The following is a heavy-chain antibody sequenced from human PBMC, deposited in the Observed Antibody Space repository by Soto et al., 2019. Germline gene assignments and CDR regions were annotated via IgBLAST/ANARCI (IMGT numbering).Heavy chain of an antibody. D-gene: IGHD3-10*01. CDR1: GFPFTTYG. CDR2: ISYDGSNK. J-gene: IGHJ4*02. CDR3: VGGQYYFDY. Sequence: QVQLVESGGGVVQPGRSLILSCAASGFPFTTYGMHWVREGPGKGLEWVAVISYDGSNKYYADSVKGRFTISRDNSKNTLYLQMTSLRPEDAALYYCVGGQYYFDYRGQGTLVTVS. V-gene: IGHV3-30*03.